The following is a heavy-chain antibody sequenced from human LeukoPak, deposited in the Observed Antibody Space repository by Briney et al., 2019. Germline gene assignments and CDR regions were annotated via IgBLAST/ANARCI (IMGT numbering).Heavy chain of an antibody. Sequence: PGGSLRLSCAASAFTFSYYTMDWVRQAPGKGLEGVASISSNSGYIHYADSVKGGFTISRDNAKNSLYLQMDSLRAEDTALYFCVRNHYDLSAFFDYWGQGTLVTVSS. CDR3: VRNHYDLSAFFDY. CDR1: AFTFSYYT. V-gene: IGHV3-21*01. J-gene: IGHJ4*02. D-gene: IGHD3-22*01. CDR2: ISSNSGYI.